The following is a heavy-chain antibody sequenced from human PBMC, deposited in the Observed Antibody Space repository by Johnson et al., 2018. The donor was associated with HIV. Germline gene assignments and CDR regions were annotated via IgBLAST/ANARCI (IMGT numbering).Heavy chain of an antibody. D-gene: IGHD3-3*01. V-gene: IGHV3-30-3*01. CDR2: ISYDGSNK. J-gene: IGHJ3*02. Sequence: QMLLVESGGGVDQPGRSLRLSCVGSAFTFSSYAMHWVRQAPGKGLEWVAVISYDGSNKFYADSVKGRFTISRDNSKNTLSLQMNSLRAEDTAVYYCARGRTVVSVFDIWGQGTMVTVSS. CDR1: AFTFSSYA. CDR3: ARGRTVVSVFDI.